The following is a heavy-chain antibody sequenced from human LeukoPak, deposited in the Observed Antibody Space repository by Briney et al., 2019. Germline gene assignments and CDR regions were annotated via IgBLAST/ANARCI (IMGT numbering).Heavy chain of an antibody. CDR2: ISYDGSNK. Sequence: GGSLRLSCAASGFTFSSYWMHWVRQAPGKGLEWVAVISYDGSNKYYADSVKGRFTISRGNSKNTLYLQMNSLRAEDTAVYYCAREWDCSSTSCSDYYYGMDVWGQGTTVTVSS. J-gene: IGHJ6*02. CDR3: AREWDCSSTSCSDYYYGMDV. CDR1: GFTFSSYW. D-gene: IGHD2-2*01. V-gene: IGHV3-30-3*01.